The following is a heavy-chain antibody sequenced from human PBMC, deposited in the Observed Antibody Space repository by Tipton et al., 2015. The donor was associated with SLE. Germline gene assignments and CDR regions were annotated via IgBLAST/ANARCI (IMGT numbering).Heavy chain of an antibody. D-gene: IGHD3-16*01. CDR1: GDSVSANSAA. CDR2: TYYRTKWYS. CDR3: ARGAQGNTVSLFRY. J-gene: IGHJ4*02. Sequence: GLVKPSQTLSLTCAISGDSVSANSAAWNWIRQSPSRGLEWLGRTYYRTKWYSDYAVSVKSRMTINPDTSKNQFSLHLSSVTREDTAVYYCARGAQGNTVSLFRYWGQGTLVTVSS. V-gene: IGHV6-1*01.